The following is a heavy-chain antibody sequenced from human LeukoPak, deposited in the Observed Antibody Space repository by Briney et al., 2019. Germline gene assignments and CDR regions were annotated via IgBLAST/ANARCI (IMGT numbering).Heavy chain of an antibody. D-gene: IGHD3-3*01. CDR2: INHSGST. V-gene: IGHV4-34*01. Sequence: SETLSLTCAVYGGSFSGYYWSWIRQPPGKGLEWIGEINHSGSTNYNPSLQSRVTISVDTSKNQFSLKLSSVTAADTAVYYCASWNNWFDPWGQGTLVTVSS. J-gene: IGHJ5*02. CDR1: GGSFSGYY. CDR3: ASWNNWFDP.